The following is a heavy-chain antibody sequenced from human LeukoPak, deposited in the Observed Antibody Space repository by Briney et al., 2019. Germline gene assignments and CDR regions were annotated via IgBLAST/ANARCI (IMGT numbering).Heavy chain of an antibody. Sequence: GSSVKVSCKASGGTFSSYAISRVRQAPGQGLEWMGRIIPIFGTANYAQKFQGRVTITTDESTSTAYMELSSLRSEDTAVYYCARVRNLVRGDYLFDYWGQGTLVTVSS. V-gene: IGHV1-69*05. CDR3: ARVRNLVRGDYLFDY. CDR2: IIPIFGTA. J-gene: IGHJ4*02. CDR1: GGTFSSYA. D-gene: IGHD4-17*01.